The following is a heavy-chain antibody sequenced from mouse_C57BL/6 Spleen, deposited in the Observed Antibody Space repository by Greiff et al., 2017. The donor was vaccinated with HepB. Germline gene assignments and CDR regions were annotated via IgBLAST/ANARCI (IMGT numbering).Heavy chain of an antibody. CDR1: GYTFTSYW. D-gene: IGHD3-2*02. V-gene: IGHV1-69*01. J-gene: IGHJ3*01. CDR2: IDPSDSYT. CDR3: ARWEAAQATGFAY. Sequence: QVQLQQPGAELVMPGASVKLSCKASGYTFTSYWMHWVKQRPGQGLEWIGEIDPSDSYTNYNQKFKGKSTLTVDKPSSTAYMQLSSLTSEDSAVYYCARWEAAQATGFAYWGQGTLVTVSA.